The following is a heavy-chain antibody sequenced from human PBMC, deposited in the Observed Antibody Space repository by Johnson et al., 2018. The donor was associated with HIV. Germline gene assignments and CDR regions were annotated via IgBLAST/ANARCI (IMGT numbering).Heavy chain of an antibody. Sequence: VQLVESGGGLVQPGRSLRLSCAASGFTFDDYAMHWVRQAPGKGLEWVSGISWNSGNTGYADSVKGRFTISRDNAKNSLYLQMNSLRAEDTAVYYCAREGYSGSLVWPDAFDIWGQGTMVTVSS. D-gene: IGHD1-26*01. J-gene: IGHJ3*02. CDR3: AREGYSGSLVWPDAFDI. CDR2: ISWNSGNT. V-gene: IGHV3-9*01. CDR1: GFTFDDYA.